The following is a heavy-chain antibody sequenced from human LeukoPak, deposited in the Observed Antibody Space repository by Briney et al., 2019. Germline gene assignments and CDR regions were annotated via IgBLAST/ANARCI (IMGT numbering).Heavy chain of an antibody. V-gene: IGHV4-61*08. CDR3: ARGYSSGRPPSFDY. CDR2: IYYSGST. CDR1: GGSVTHGGFS. D-gene: IGHD6-19*01. Sequence: SETLSLTCVVSGGSVTHGGFSWTWIRQPPGKGLEWIGYIYYSGSTNYNPSLKSRVTISVDTSKNQFSLKLSSVTAADTAVYYCARGYSSGRPPSFDYWGQGTLVTVSS. J-gene: IGHJ4*02.